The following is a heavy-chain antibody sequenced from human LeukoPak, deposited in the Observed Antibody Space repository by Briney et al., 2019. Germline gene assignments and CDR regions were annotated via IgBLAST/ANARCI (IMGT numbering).Heavy chain of an antibody. CDR1: GGSFSGYY. J-gene: IGHJ3*02. Sequence: PSETLSLTCAVYGGSFSGYYWSWIRQPPGKGLEWIGEINHSGSTNYNPSLKSRVTISVDTSKNQFSLKLSCVTAADTAVYYCALGYCSSTSCVRAFDIWGQGTMVTVSS. V-gene: IGHV4-34*01. CDR3: ALGYCSSTSCVRAFDI. D-gene: IGHD2-2*01. CDR2: INHSGST.